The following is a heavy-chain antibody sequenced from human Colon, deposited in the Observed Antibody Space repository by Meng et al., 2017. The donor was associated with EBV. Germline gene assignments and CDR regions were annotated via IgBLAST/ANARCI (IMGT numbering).Heavy chain of an antibody. D-gene: IGHD2-21*01. CDR3: RHAYCNHIDGCSDN. Sequence: QGQIQQWGAVLLQPSGPLSPTGAAAVGPSSGYHWSWIRQSPGKGLEWIGEINYSGSTIYNPSLKSRVTISADTSKNQFSLRLNSVTAADTAVYYCRHAYCNHIDGCSDNWGQGTLVTVSS. CDR1: VGPSSGYH. CDR2: INYSGST. V-gene: IGHV4-34*01. J-gene: IGHJ4*02.